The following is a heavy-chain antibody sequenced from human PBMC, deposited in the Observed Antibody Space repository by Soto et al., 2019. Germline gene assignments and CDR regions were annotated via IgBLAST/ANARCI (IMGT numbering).Heavy chain of an antibody. Sequence: EVQLLESGGGLVQPGGSLRLSCAASGFTFSSYWMSWVRQAPGKGLEWVANIKQDGSEKYYVDSVKGRFTISRDNAKNSLYLQMNSLRAEDTAVYYCARADYPSADSSGYYAAPRDLYYFDYWGQGTLVTVSS. V-gene: IGHV3-7*03. CDR3: ARADYPSADSSGYYAAPRDLYYFDY. J-gene: IGHJ4*02. CDR1: GFTFSSYW. D-gene: IGHD3-22*01. CDR2: IKQDGSEK.